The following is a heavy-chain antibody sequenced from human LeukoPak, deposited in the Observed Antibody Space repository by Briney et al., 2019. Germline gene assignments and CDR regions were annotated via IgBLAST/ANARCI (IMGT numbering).Heavy chain of an antibody. D-gene: IGHD3-22*01. Sequence: GGSLRLSCAASGFIFSSYGMSWVRQAPGKGLEWVSSIGGSGGSTYYAESVKGRFTISRDNSKNTLYLQMNSLRAEDTAVYYCARESTENYYDSSGYSEAFDIWGQGTMVTVSS. J-gene: IGHJ3*02. CDR1: GFIFSSYG. CDR2: IGGSGGST. V-gene: IGHV3-23*01. CDR3: ARESTENYYDSSGYSEAFDI.